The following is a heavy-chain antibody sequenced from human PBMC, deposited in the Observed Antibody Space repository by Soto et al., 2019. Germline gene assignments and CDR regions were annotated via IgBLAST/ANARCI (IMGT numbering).Heavy chain of an antibody. V-gene: IGHV3-53*05. CDR1: ESSGRRNY. D-gene: IGHD3-22*01. Sequence: PGGSLRLSCAVSESSGRRNYISWVRQAPGKGLEWVSTLHTVGTEYADSVKGRFTISRDSSKNTLFLQMNSMRAEDTAIYYCATPHSKRYPWAFDICGQGTMVSV. J-gene: IGHJ3*02. CDR2: LHTVGT. CDR3: ATPHSKRYPWAFDI.